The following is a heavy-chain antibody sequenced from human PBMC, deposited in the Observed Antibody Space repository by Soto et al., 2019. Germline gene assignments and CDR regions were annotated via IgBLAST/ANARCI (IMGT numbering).Heavy chain of an antibody. CDR3: ARESSALTGYYSYYYYYGMDV. CDR1: GFTFSSYG. CDR2: IWYDGSNK. Sequence: QVQLVESGGGVVQPGRSLRLSCAASGFTFSSYGMHWVRQAPGKGLEWVAVIWYDGSNKYYADSVKGRFTISRDNSKNTLYLQMNSLRAEDTAVYYCARESSALTGYYSYYYYYGMDVWGQGTTVTVSS. J-gene: IGHJ6*02. D-gene: IGHD3-9*01. V-gene: IGHV3-33*01.